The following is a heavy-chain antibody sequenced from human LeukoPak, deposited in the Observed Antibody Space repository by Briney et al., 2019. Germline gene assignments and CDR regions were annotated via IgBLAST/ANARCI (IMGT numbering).Heavy chain of an antibody. Sequence: GGSLRLSCAASGFTFRSYAMHWVRQAPRKGLEWLADITYDGNNDYYADPVKGRFTISRDNSKNTLFLQMNSLRSADTAVYFCVRDQYPVVPGATGMDVWGQGTTVTVSS. CDR1: GFTFRSYA. CDR3: VRDQYPVVPGATGMDV. V-gene: IGHV3-30-3*01. D-gene: IGHD2-15*01. J-gene: IGHJ6*02. CDR2: ITYDGNND.